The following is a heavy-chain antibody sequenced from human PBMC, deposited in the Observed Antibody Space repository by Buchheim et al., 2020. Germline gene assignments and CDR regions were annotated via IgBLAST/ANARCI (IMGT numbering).Heavy chain of an antibody. CDR1: GGSISSGGYS. CDR2: IYHSGST. J-gene: IGHJ4*02. D-gene: IGHD3-22*01. V-gene: IGHV4-30-2*01. Sequence: QQQLQESGSGLVKPSQTLSLTCAVSGGSISSGGYSWSWIRQQPGKGLEWIGYIYHSGSTYYHPSLKSRVTISVDRSKNQFSLKLSSVTAAYTAVYYCAIVVTGDSSGYSRSVDYWGQGTL. CDR3: AIVVTGDSSGYSRSVDY.